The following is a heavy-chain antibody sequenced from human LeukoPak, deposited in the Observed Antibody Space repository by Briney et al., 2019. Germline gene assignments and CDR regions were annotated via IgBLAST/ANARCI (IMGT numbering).Heavy chain of an antibody. D-gene: IGHD3-10*01. CDR1: GGSISSSSYY. CDR3: ARCFNSGTEGYFDY. Sequence: PSETLSLTCTVSGGSISSSSYYWGWIRQPPGKGLEWIGDGNHSGSTNCNPSLKSRLTISVDTSKNQFSLKLSSVTAADTAVYYCARCFNSGTEGYFDYWGQGTLVTVSS. CDR2: GNHSGST. J-gene: IGHJ4*02. V-gene: IGHV4-39*07.